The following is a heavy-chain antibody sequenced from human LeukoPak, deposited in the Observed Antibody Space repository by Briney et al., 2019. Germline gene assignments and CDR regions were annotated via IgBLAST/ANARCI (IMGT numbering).Heavy chain of an antibody. V-gene: IGHV3-7*01. D-gene: IGHD3-10*01. J-gene: IGHJ4*02. CDR2: IKSDGSEE. Sequence: GGSLRLSCATSGFIFSSYWMCWVRQAPGKGLEWVANIKSDGSEEYYGDSVKGRFTISRDNAKNSLYLQMNSLRVEDTAVYYCARGDLWLGHWGQGSLVTVSP. CDR1: GFIFSSYW. CDR3: ARGDLWLGH.